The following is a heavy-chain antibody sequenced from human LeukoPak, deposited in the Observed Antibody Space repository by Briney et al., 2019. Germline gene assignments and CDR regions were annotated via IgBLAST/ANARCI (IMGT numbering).Heavy chain of an antibody. Sequence: ASVKVSCKASGYTFTGYYMHWVRQAPGQGLEWMGWINPNSGGTNYAQKFQGRVTMTRDTSISTAYMELSSLRADDTAVYYCARDLVGSHTGYPSGAWDYWGQGTLVTVSS. CDR3: ARDLVGSHTGYPSGAWDY. J-gene: IGHJ4*02. V-gene: IGHV1-2*02. CDR2: INPNSGGT. D-gene: IGHD3-9*01. CDR1: GYTFTGYY.